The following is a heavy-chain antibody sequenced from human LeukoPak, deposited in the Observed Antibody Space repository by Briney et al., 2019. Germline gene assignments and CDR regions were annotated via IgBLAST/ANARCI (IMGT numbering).Heavy chain of an antibody. D-gene: IGHD5-12*01. CDR3: ARRPINYRAFDY. V-gene: IGHV4-39*01. Sequence: SETLSLTCIVSGGSISSSSYYWGWIRQPPGKGLEWIGSIYYSGSTYYNPSLKSRVTISVDTSNNQFSLKVRSVTAADTAVHYCARRPINYRAFDYWGRGTLVTVS. J-gene: IGHJ4*02. CDR1: GGSISSSSYY. CDR2: IYYSGST.